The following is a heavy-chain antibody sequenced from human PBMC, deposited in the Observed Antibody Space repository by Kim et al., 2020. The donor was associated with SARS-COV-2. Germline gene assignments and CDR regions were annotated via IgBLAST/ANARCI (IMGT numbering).Heavy chain of an antibody. CDR1: GYTFTYYA. Sequence: ASVKVSCKASGYTFTYYAIQWVRQAPGQGLEWMGWTVAGDGSTRYSQKFQDRVTITRDTSASTAYMELTSLTSEDTAVYYCARDRGNSGFDYWGQGSLVTVAS. D-gene: IGHD1-26*01. J-gene: IGHJ4*02. CDR3: ARDRGNSGFDY. CDR2: TVAGDGST. V-gene: IGHV1-3*01.